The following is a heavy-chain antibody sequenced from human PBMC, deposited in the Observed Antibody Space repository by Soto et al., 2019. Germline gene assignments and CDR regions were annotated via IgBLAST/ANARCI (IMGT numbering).Heavy chain of an antibody. V-gene: IGHV3-74*01. Sequence: PGGSLRLSCGASGFTFSSYWMHWVRQAPGKGLVWVSRINSDGSSTSYADSVKGRFTISRDNAKNSLYLQMNSLRAEDTAVYYCARHPERIAQIGWFDPWGQGTLVTVSS. CDR1: GFTFSSYW. J-gene: IGHJ5*02. CDR3: ARHPERIAQIGWFDP. D-gene: IGHD6-13*01. CDR2: INSDGSST.